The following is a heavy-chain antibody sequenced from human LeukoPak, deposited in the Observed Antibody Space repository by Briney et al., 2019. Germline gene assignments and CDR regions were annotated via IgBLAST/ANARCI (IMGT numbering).Heavy chain of an antibody. Sequence: GGSLRLSCAASGFTVSSNYMSWVRQAAGKGLEWVSVIYSGGSTYYADSVKGRFTISRDNSKNTLYLQMNSLRAEDTAVYYCARVLAAAGTFGGYYFDYWGQGTLVTVSS. D-gene: IGHD6-13*01. CDR1: GFTVSSNY. CDR3: ARVLAAAGTFGGYYFDY. J-gene: IGHJ4*02. CDR2: IYSGGST. V-gene: IGHV3-53*01.